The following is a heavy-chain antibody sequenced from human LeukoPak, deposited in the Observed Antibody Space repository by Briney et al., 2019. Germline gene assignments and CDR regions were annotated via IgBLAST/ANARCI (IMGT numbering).Heavy chain of an antibody. CDR1: GFTFSSYS. V-gene: IGHV3-23*01. J-gene: IGHJ4*02. Sequence: GGSLRLSCAASGFTFSSYSMNWVRQAPGKGLEWVSAISGSGGSTYYADSVKGRFTISRDNSKNTLYLQMNSLRAEDTAVYYCARVYGYGDRTDYWGQGTLVTVSS. D-gene: IGHD4-17*01. CDR3: ARVYGYGDRTDY. CDR2: ISGSGGST.